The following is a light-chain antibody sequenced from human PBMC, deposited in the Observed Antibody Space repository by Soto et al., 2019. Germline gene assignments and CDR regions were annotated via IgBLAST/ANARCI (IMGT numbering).Light chain of an antibody. CDR3: QEYNSYLFT. CDR1: QSISGW. J-gene: IGKJ3*01. Sequence: DIQMTQSPSTLSASVGDRVTITCRASQSISGWLAWYQQKPGTAPKLLIYKASSLESGVPSRFSGSESGTEFTLTISSLQPDDFATYYCQEYNSYLFTFGPGTKVEI. V-gene: IGKV1-5*03. CDR2: KAS.